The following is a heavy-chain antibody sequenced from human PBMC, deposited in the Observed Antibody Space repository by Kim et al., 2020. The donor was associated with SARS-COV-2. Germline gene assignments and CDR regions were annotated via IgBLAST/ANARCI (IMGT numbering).Heavy chain of an antibody. D-gene: IGHD3-10*01. CDR2: INHSGST. CDR1: GGSFSGYY. J-gene: IGHJ4*02. Sequence: SETLSLTCAVYGGSFSGYYWSWIRQPPGKGLEWIGEINHSGSTNYNPSLKSRVTISVDTSKNQFSLKLSSVTAADTAVYYCARTPPLIWFGELLLDYWGQGTLVTVSS. V-gene: IGHV4-34*01. CDR3: ARTPPLIWFGELLLDY.